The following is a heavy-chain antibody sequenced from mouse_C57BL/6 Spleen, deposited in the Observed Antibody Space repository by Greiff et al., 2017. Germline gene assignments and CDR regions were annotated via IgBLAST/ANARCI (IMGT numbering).Heavy chain of an antibody. D-gene: IGHD2-1*01. V-gene: IGHV1-82*01. J-gene: IGHJ2*01. CDR3: AREDYGNYVGY. CDR2: IYPGDGGT. Sequence: QVQLQQSGPELVKPGASVKISCKASGYAFSSSWMNWVKQRPGKGLEWIGRIYPGDGGTNYNGKFKGKATLTADKSSSTAYMQLSSLTSEDSAVYCCAREDYGNYVGYWGQGTTLTVSS. CDR1: GYAFSSSW.